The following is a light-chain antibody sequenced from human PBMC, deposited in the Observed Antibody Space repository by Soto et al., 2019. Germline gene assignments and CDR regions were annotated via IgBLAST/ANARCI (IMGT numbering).Light chain of an antibody. CDR1: QSINNRY. CDR3: QQFGSSPGFT. J-gene: IGKJ3*01. Sequence: EIVLTQSPGTLSLSPGERATLSCRASQSINNRYLAWYQQKPGQAPRLLIYAASSRATGIPDRFSGSGSGTELTLTISRLEPEDVAVYYCQQFGSSPGFTFGPGTKVDIE. V-gene: IGKV3-20*01. CDR2: AAS.